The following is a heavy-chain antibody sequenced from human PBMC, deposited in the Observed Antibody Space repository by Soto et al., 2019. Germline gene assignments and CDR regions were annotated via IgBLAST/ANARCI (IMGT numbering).Heavy chain of an antibody. CDR1: SSALPRDG. CDR2: ISAYNGNT. V-gene: IGHV1-18*01. D-gene: IGHD3-22*01. J-gene: IGHJ3*02. CDR3: AAGRVYDSSGYPPPSTHAFDI. Sequence: VSFEGSSSALPRDGITSVREAPGQGLECMGWISAYNGNTNYAQKLQGRVNMTTDTSTSTAYMELRSLRSDDTAVYYCAAGRVYDSSGYPPPSTHAFDIWGQGTMVTVS.